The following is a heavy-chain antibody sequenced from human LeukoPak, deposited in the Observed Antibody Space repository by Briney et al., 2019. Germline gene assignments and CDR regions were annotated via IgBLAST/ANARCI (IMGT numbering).Heavy chain of an antibody. D-gene: IGHD4-17*01. J-gene: IGHJ3*02. CDR2: INYSGSA. CDR3: ARHNYDDYVFDI. V-gene: IGHV4-59*08. CDR1: GGSLSSYY. Sequence: KPTETLSLTCTVSGGSLSSYYFSWIRQSPGKGLEWIAYINYSGSASYNPSLKSRVTMSVDTSKQFSLSLSSVTAADTAVYYCARHNYDDYVFDIWGQGTKVTVSS.